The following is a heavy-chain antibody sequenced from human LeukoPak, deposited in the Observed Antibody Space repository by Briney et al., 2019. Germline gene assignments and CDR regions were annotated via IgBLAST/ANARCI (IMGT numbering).Heavy chain of an antibody. D-gene: IGHD4-17*01. CDR3: ARDLDYVSFDP. V-gene: IGHV3-21*01. CDR2: ISSSSSYI. CDR1: GFTFSSYS. J-gene: IGHJ5*02. Sequence: GRSLRLSCAASGFTFSSYSMNWVRQAPGKGLEWVSSISSSSSYIYSADSVKGRFTISRDNAKKSLYLQMNSLRAEDTAVYYCARDLDYVSFDPWGQGTLVTVSS.